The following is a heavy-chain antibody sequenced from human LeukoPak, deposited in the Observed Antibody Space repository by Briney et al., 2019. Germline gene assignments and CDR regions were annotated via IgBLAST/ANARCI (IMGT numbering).Heavy chain of an antibody. CDR1: GYTFTSYD. CDR3: AREYYDSSGYYPD. CDR2: MNPNSGST. J-gene: IGHJ4*02. D-gene: IGHD3-22*01. V-gene: IGHV1-8*01. Sequence: ASVTVSCKASGYTFTSYDINWVRQATGQGLEWMGWMNPNSGSTGYAQKFQGRVTMTRNTSISTAYMELSSLRSEDTAVYYCAREYYDSSGYYPDWGQGTLVTVSS.